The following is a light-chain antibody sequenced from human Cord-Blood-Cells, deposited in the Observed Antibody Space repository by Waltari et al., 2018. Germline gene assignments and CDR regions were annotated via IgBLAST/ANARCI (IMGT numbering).Light chain of an antibody. CDR2: GKN. CDR1: SLRSYY. CDR3: NSRDSSGNHVV. Sequence: SSELTQDPAVSVALGQTVRITCQGDSLRSYYASWYQQKPGQAPVLVTYGKNNRPSGRPDRFSGSSSGNTASLTITGAQAEDEADYYCNSRDSSGNHVVFGGGTKLTVL. J-gene: IGLJ2*01. V-gene: IGLV3-19*01.